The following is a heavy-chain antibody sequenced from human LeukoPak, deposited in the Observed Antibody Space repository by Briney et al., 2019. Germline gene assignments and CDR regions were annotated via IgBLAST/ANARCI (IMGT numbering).Heavy chain of an antibody. Sequence: GGSLRLSCAASGFTFDFYSMAWVRQAAGKLLQWVAVINSNGQTAHYADPVRGRFTISRDNYKNTVSLQMNRLRADDTATYFCVRDRGSGWYYMDRWGQGTLVTVSS. V-gene: IGHV3-23*01. J-gene: IGHJ4*02. CDR1: GFTFDFYS. CDR2: INSNGQTA. D-gene: IGHD6-19*01. CDR3: VRDRGSGWYYMDR.